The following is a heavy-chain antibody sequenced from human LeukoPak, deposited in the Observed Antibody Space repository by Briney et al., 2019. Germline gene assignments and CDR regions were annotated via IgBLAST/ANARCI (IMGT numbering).Heavy chain of an antibody. Sequence: GGSLRLSCVGSGITFSNYAMSWVRQAPGKGLEWVSGVSGSGASTYYADSVKGRFTISRDNSKNSLYLLMNSLRAEDTAVYYCARRGTTYCTVDSCHPNWFDPWGQGTLVTVSS. CDR1: GITFSNYA. D-gene: IGHD2-15*01. V-gene: IGHV3-23*01. CDR2: VSGSGAST. J-gene: IGHJ5*02. CDR3: ARRGTTYCTVDSCHPNWFDP.